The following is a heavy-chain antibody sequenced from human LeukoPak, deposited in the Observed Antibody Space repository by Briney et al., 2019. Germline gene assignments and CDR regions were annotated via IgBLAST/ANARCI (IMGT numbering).Heavy chain of an antibody. D-gene: IGHD3-22*01. Sequence: PGGSLRLSCAASGFTFSSYWMSWIRQPPGKGLEWIGYIYYTGSTNYNPSLKSRVTISVDTSKKQFSLKLSSVTAADTAVYYCARDGYYDNYFDFWGQGTLVTVSS. CDR1: GFTFSSYW. J-gene: IGHJ4*02. CDR3: ARDGYYDNYFDF. CDR2: IYYTGST. V-gene: IGHV4-59*01.